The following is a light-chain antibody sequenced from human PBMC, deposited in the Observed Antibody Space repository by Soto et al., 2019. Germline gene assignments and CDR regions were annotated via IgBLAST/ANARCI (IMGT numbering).Light chain of an antibody. CDR2: GAS. CDR3: QQYASLPLT. CDR1: QTVRGNN. V-gene: IGKV3-20*01. J-gene: IGKJ4*01. Sequence: IVLTQSPDTLSLSPGESATLSCRASQTVRGNNIVWYQQRPGQAPRVLISGASSRATGIPDRFRGSGSGTDFCLSIRRLEPEDSAVYYCQQYASLPLTFCGGTKVVIK.